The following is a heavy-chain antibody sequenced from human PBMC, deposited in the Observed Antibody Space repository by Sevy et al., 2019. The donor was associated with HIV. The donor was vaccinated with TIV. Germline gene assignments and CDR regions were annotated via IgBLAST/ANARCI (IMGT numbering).Heavy chain of an antibody. D-gene: IGHD6-13*01. CDR2: LKSKVYGGTV. J-gene: IGHJ4*02. V-gene: IGHV3-49*04. CDR1: GFTFGDYC. Sequence: GGSLRLSCTASGFTFGDYCMSWVRQAPGKGLEWVAFLKSKVYGGTVDHAASVKGRFIISRDDSKSIAYLQMNDLNTEYTGVYYCTRWKAAQSIFDYWGQGALVTVSS. CDR3: TRWKAAQSIFDY.